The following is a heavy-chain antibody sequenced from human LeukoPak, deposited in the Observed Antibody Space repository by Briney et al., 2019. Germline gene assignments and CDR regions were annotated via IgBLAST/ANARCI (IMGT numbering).Heavy chain of an antibody. Sequence: GGSLRLSCAASGFTFSDYYMSWIRQAPGKGLEWVSYISSSSSYTNYADSVKGRFTISRDNAKNSLYLQMNSLRAEDTAVYYCARVSGSTSCYDYWGQGTLVTVSP. V-gene: IGHV3-11*06. CDR2: ISSSSSYT. CDR1: GFTFSDYY. D-gene: IGHD2-2*01. CDR3: ARVSGSTSCYDY. J-gene: IGHJ4*02.